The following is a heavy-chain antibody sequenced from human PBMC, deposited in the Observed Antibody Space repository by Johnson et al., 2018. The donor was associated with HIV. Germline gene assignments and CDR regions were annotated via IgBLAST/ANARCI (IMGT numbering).Heavy chain of an antibody. V-gene: IGHV3-NL1*01. CDR2: IYSGGST. CDR1: GFTFSSFA. CDR3: AKPVMTAIAPLDVFDI. Sequence: QVQLVESGGGVVQLSCAASGFTFSSFAIHWVRQAPGQGLEWVAVIYSGGSTYYADSERGRFTISRDISKNTLYLQMNSLRSEDTAVYYCAKPVMTAIAPLDVFDIWGQGTMVTVSS. D-gene: IGHD2-21*02. J-gene: IGHJ3*02.